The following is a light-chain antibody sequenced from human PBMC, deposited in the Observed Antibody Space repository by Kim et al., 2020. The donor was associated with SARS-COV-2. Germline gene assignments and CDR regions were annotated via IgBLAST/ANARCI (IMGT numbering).Light chain of an antibody. CDR3: AAWDDSLNGYV. V-gene: IGLV1-44*01. Sequence: ELTQPPSASGTPGQRVTISCSGSSSNIGSNTVNWYRQLPGTAPKLLIYYNNQRPSGVPDRFSGSKSVTSASLVISGLQSEDEADYYCAAWDDSLNGYVFGTGTKVTVL. CDR1: SSNIGSNT. CDR2: YNN. J-gene: IGLJ1*01.